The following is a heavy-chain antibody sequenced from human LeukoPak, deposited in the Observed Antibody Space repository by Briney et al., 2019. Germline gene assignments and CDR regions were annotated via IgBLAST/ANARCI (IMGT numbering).Heavy chain of an antibody. J-gene: IGHJ6*02. V-gene: IGHV4-59*01. D-gene: IGHD5-24*01. CDR3: ARGRRRDGYNFYYYYGMDV. CDR2: IYYSGST. Sequence: SEILSLTCTVSGGSISSYYWSWIRQPPGKGLEWIGYIYYSGSTNYNPSLKSRVTISVDTSKNQFSLKLSSVTAADTAVYYCARGRRRDGYNFYYYYGMDVWGQGTTVTVSS. CDR1: GGSISSYY.